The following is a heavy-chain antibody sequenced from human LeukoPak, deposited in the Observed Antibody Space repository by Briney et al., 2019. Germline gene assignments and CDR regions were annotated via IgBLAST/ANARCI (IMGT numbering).Heavy chain of an antibody. CDR2: IWYDGSNK. CDR1: GFAFSSYG. Sequence: GGSLRLSCAASGFAFSSYGMHWVRQAPGKGLEWVAVIWYDGSNKYYADSVKGRFTISRDNSKNTPYLQMNSLRAEDTAVYYCARGRGIAVAPLIDYWGQGTLVTVSS. CDR3: ARGRGIAVAPLIDY. V-gene: IGHV3-33*01. D-gene: IGHD6-19*01. J-gene: IGHJ4*02.